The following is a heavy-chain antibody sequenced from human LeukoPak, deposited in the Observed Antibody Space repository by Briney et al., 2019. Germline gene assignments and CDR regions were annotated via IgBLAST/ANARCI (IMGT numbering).Heavy chain of an antibody. Sequence: KPGESLKISCKGSGYNFTNYWIGWVRQMPGRGLEWMGIIYPDDSDTRYSPSFQGQVTVSADKSISTTYLQWSSLKASDTAMYYCARRDYYWGLGTLVTVSS. CDR3: ARRDYY. J-gene: IGHJ4*02. D-gene: IGHD5-24*01. V-gene: IGHV5-51*01. CDR1: GYNFTNYW. CDR2: IYPDDSDT.